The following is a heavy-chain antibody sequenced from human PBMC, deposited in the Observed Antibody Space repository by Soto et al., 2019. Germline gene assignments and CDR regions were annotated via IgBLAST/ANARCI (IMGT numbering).Heavy chain of an antibody. Sequence: QLHLQESGPGLLKPSETLSLTCTVSGGSITSRSHSWGWIRQPPGKGLEWIGTFYYSENTSNNPSLKSRVTISVDTSKNQFSLKLTSVTAADTAVYYCTKLAGYCFGNSCNGDYAMDVWGQGTTVTVSS. CDR3: TKLAGYCFGNSCNGDYAMDV. CDR2: FYYSENT. D-gene: IGHD2-2*01. CDR1: GGSITSRSHS. J-gene: IGHJ6*02. V-gene: IGHV4-39*01.